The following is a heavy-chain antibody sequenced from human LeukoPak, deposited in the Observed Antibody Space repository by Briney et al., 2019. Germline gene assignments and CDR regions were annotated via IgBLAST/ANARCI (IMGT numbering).Heavy chain of an antibody. CDR1: GFTFSSYA. CDR2: IYCSGST. J-gene: IGHJ6*02. D-gene: IGHD4-17*01. Sequence: LRLSCAASGFTFSSYAMSWVRQHPGKGLEWIGYIYCSGSTYYNPSLKSRVTISVDTSKNQFSLKLSSVTAADTAVYYCARDYATVTGYYGMDVWGQGTTVTVSS. V-gene: IGHV4-31*02. CDR3: ARDYATVTGYYGMDV.